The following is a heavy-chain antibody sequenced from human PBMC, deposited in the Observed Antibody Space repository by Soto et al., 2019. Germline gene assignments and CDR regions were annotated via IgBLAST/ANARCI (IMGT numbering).Heavy chain of an antibody. CDR3: AMVDNYVTPTPQDV. CDR1: GYIFVNYG. CDR2: ISPYTGDT. V-gene: IGHV1-18*01. D-gene: IGHD3-16*01. Sequence: QVQLVQSGDEMKKPGASVRVSCKASGYIFVNYGIAWVRLAPGQGLEWMGWISPYTGDTHSASKVQGRLTMTTDTXXSTAYMDLGSLTSDDTAVYYCAMVDNYVTPTPQDVWGQGTTVTVSS. J-gene: IGHJ6*02.